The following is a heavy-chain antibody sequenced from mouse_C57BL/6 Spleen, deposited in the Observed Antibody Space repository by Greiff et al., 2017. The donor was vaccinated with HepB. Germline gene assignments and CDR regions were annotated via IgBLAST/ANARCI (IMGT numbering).Heavy chain of an antibody. CDR1: GYTFTSYW. V-gene: IGHV1-50*01. D-gene: IGHD1-1*01. CDR3: ARSYGSSYGYFDV. J-gene: IGHJ1*03. CDR2: IDPSDSYT. Sequence: QQSCKASGYTFTSYWMQWVKQRPGQGLEWIGEIDPSDSYTNYNQKFKGKATLTVDTSSSTAYMQLSSLTSEDSAVYYCARSYGSSYGYFDVWGTGTTVTVSS.